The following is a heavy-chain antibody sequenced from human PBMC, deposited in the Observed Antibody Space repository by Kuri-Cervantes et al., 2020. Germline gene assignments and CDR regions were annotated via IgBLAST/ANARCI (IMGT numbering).Heavy chain of an antibody. CDR3: ARAAADEDWFDP. CDR2: MNPNSGNT. D-gene: IGHD6-13*01. J-gene: IGHJ5*02. Sequence: GGSLRLSCKASGYTFTSYDINWVRQATGQGLEWMGWMNPNSGNTGYAQKFQGRVTMTRNTSISTAYMELSSLRSEDTAVYYCARAAADEDWFDPWGQGTLVTVSS. V-gene: IGHV1-8*01. CDR1: GYTFTSYD.